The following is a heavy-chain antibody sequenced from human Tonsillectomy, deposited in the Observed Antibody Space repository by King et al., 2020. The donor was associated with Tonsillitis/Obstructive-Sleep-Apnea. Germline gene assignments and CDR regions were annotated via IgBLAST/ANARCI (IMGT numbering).Heavy chain of an antibody. CDR1: GFTFSSYW. D-gene: IGHD2-2*01. J-gene: IGHJ4*02. Sequence: VQLVQSGGGLVQPGGSLRLSCAASGFTFSSYWMSWVRQAPGKGLEWVANIKQDGSEKYYVDSVKGRFTISRDNAKNSLYLQMNSLRAEDTAVYYCARDIVVVPAENEVIAGLINDYWGQGTLVTVSS. CDR2: IKQDGSEK. CDR3: ARDIVVVPAENEVIAGLINDY. V-gene: IGHV3-7*04.